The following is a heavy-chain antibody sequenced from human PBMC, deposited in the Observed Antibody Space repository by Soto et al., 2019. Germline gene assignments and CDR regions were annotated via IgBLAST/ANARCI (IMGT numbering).Heavy chain of an antibody. V-gene: IGHV1-46*01. Sequence: QVQLMQSGAEVKKPGASVKVSCKASGDTFTDYYIHWVRQAPGQGLEWMGTVNPSGGHTTYAQHCLRRVTMTRDTSTSTLYMELTSLTSDDTAIYYCARGGHVVVVTAALGYWGQGTLVTVSS. CDR2: VNPSGGHT. J-gene: IGHJ4*02. D-gene: IGHD2-21*02. CDR1: GDTFTDYY. CDR3: ARGGHVVVVTAALGY.